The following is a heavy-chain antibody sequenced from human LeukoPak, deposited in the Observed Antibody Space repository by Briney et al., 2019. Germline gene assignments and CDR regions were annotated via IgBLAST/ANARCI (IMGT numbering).Heavy chain of an antibody. CDR1: GYTFTSYG. D-gene: IGHD2-2*02. CDR3: ARLYCSSTSCYKDFDY. CDR2: IGAYNGNT. V-gene: IGHV1-18*01. Sequence: ASVKVSCKASGYTFTSYGISWVRQAPGQRLEGMGWIGAYNGNTNYAQKLQGRVTMTTDTSTSTAYMELRSLRSDDTAVYYCARLYCSSTSCYKDFDYWGQGTLVTVSS. J-gene: IGHJ4*02.